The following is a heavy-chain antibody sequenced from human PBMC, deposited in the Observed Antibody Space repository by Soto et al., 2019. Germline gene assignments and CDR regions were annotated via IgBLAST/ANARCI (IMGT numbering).Heavy chain of an antibody. V-gene: IGHV1-2*04. Sequence: ASVKVSCKASGYTFTGYYMRWVRQAPGQGLEWMGWINPNSGGTNYAQKFQGWVTMTRDTSISTAYMELSRLRSDDTAVYYCARVRIVGAIGDYYYYGMDVWGQGTTVTVSS. CDR2: INPNSGGT. CDR3: ARVRIVGAIGDYYYYGMDV. CDR1: GYTFTGYY. J-gene: IGHJ6*02. D-gene: IGHD1-26*01.